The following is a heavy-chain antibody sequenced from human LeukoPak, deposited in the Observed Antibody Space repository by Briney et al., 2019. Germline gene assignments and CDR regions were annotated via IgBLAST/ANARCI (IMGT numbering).Heavy chain of an antibody. CDR2: INPSGGST. CDR3: ARDRVFVDTAIVSPIQYFDY. V-gene: IGHV1-46*01. CDR1: AYTFTNYY. Sequence: GASVKVSCKASAYTFTNYYLHWVRQAPGQGLEWMGIINPSGGSTSYAQKFQGRVTMTRDTSTSTVYMGLRSLRSDDTAVYYCARDRVFVDTAIVSPIQYFDYWGQGTLVTVSS. J-gene: IGHJ4*02. D-gene: IGHD5-18*01.